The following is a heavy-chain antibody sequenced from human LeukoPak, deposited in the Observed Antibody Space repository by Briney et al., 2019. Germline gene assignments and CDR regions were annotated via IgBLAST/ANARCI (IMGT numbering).Heavy chain of an antibody. V-gene: IGHV3-21*01. CDR2: ISSSSSYI. Sequence: PGGSLRLSCAASGFSFSSYSMNWVRQAPGKGLEWVSSISSSSSYIYYADSMKGRFTISRDNAKNSLYLQMNSLRAEDTAVYYCARVGDSSGYYYFDYWGQGTLVTVSS. CDR3: ARVGDSSGYYYFDY. CDR1: GFSFSSYS. D-gene: IGHD3-22*01. J-gene: IGHJ4*02.